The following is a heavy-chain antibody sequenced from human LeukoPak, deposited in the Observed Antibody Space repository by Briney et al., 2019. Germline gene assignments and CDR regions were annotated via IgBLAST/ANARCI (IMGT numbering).Heavy chain of an antibody. D-gene: IGHD1-26*01. CDR3: AKKVVVGATSPYSDFQD. CDR1: GFTFSNFA. Sequence: GRSLRLSCAASGFTFSNFAMHWVRQAPGKGLEWVAVISYDGDNEYYADSVKGQFTISRDNSKDRLYLQMNSLRAEDTALYYCAKKVVVGATSPYSDFQDWGQGTLVTVSS. V-gene: IGHV3-30-3*02. CDR2: ISYDGDNE. J-gene: IGHJ1*01.